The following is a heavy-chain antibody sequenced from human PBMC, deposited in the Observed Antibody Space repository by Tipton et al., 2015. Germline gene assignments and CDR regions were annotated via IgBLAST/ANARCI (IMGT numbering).Heavy chain of an antibody. CDR1: GGSISSSDYY. Sequence: TLSLTCTVSGGSISSSDYYWVWLRQPPGMGLECIGTIYYSGSTYYNPSLKSRVTISVDTSKNQFSLSLTSVTAADTAVYYCARVPDSGFDAFDIWGQGTMVTVSS. J-gene: IGHJ3*02. D-gene: IGHD5-12*01. V-gene: IGHV4-39*07. CDR3: ARVPDSGFDAFDI. CDR2: IYYSGST.